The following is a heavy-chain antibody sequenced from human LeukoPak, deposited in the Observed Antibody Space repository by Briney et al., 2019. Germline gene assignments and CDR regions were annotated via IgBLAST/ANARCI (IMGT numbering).Heavy chain of an antibody. Sequence: GGSLRLSCAASGFTFSSYGMSWVRQAPGKGLEWVSAISGSGGSTYYADSVKGRFTISRDNSKNTLYLQMNSLRAEDTAVYYCAKDGIRCSGGSCYGDAFDIWGQGTMVTVSS. CDR2: ISGSGGST. D-gene: IGHD2-15*01. CDR3: AKDGIRCSGGSCYGDAFDI. V-gene: IGHV3-23*01. J-gene: IGHJ3*02. CDR1: GFTFSSYG.